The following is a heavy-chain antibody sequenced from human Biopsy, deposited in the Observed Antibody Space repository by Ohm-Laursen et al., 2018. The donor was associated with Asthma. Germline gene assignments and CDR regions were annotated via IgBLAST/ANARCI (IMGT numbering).Heavy chain of an antibody. CDR1: GITFSTYG. D-gene: IGHD6-13*01. J-gene: IGHJ4*02. CDR3: VKDIRLQLWGFDS. Sequence: SLRLSCAAFGITFSTYGMHWVRQAPGKGLEWVSFIWYDGRKKTYADSVKGRFTISRDNAKNSLYLQMNSLRGADTALYYCVKDIRLQLWGFDSWGQGTLVTVSS. CDR2: IWYDGRKK. V-gene: IGHV3-30*02.